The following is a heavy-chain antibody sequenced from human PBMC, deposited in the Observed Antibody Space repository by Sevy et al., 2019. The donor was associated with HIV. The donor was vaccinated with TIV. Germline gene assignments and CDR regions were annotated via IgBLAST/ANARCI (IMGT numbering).Heavy chain of an antibody. CDR3: ACYSSGSYSYFDF. D-gene: IGHD6-19*01. Sequence: GGSLRLSCAGSGFTFSNYAMSWVRQAPGKGLEWVSGISGSGGSTYYADSVKGRFTISGDNSKNTMYLQMNSLRAEDTAEYYCACYSSGSYSYFDFWGQGPLLSVSS. CDR1: GFTFSNYA. J-gene: IGHJ4*02. V-gene: IGHV3-23*01. CDR2: ISGSGGST.